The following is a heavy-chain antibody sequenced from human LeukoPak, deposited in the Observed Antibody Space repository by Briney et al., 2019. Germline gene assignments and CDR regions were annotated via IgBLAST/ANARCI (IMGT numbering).Heavy chain of an antibody. CDR3: ARDQTSYYYDSSGYYPYWYFDL. Sequence: GGSLRLSCAASGFTFSSYSMNWVRQAPGKGLEWVSYISSSSSTIYYADSEKGRFTISRDNAKNSLYLQMNSLRAEDTAVYYCARDQTSYYYDSSGYYPYWYFDLWGRGTLVTVSS. CDR1: GFTFSSYS. J-gene: IGHJ2*01. V-gene: IGHV3-48*01. CDR2: ISSSSSTI. D-gene: IGHD3-22*01.